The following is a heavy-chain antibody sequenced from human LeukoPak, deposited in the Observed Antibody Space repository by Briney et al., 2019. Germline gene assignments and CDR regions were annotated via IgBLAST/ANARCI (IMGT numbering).Heavy chain of an antibody. Sequence: SETLSLTCTVSGGSISSSYWGWIRQPPGKGLEWIGYIYYSGSSNYNPSLKSRVTISVDTSKNQFSLKVSSVTAADTAIYYCARRLYDSSGYYLDYWGQGTLVTVSS. V-gene: IGHV4-59*01. CDR1: GGSISSSY. CDR2: IYYSGSS. J-gene: IGHJ4*02. CDR3: ARRLYDSSGYYLDY. D-gene: IGHD3-22*01.